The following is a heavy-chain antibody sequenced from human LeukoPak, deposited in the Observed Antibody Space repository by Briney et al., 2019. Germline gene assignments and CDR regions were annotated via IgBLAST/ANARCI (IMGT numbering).Heavy chain of an antibody. CDR3: AKKIAVPAYYFDC. V-gene: IGHV4-4*02. J-gene: IGHJ4*02. CDR2: IHHSGST. Sequence: SETLSLTCAVSGGSISSNNWWSWVRQPPGKGLEWIGEIHHSGSTSYNPSLKSRVTISIDKSKNQFSLKLSSVTAADTAVYYCAKKIAVPAYYFDCWGRGTLVTVSS. D-gene: IGHD6-19*01. CDR1: GGSISSNNW.